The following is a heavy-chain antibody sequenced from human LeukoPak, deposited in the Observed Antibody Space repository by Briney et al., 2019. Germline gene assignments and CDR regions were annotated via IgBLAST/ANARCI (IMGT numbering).Heavy chain of an antibody. Sequence: SETLSLTCTVSGGSVSNYYWSWIRQSPGKGLEWIGYTYYTETSYNPSLKSRVTISADTSKNQFSLKLSSVTAADTAVYYCARGRMVRGVINGDYWGQGTLVTVSS. CDR2: TYYTET. CDR3: ARGRMVRGVINGDY. D-gene: IGHD3-10*01. CDR1: GGSVSNYY. V-gene: IGHV4-59*02. J-gene: IGHJ4*02.